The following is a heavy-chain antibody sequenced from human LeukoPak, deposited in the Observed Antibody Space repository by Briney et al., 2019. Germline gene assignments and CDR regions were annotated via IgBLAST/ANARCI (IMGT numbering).Heavy chain of an antibody. CDR1: GASISTYY. D-gene: IGHD6-13*01. J-gene: IGHJ4*02. V-gene: IGHV4-59*13. CDR3: ARGTIAVAGPHFDY. CDR2: VYYSGGT. Sequence: PSETLSLTCTVTGASISTYYWSWIRQPPGKGLEWIGYVYYSGGTNYNPSLKSRVTISVDPSKNQFSLKLSSVTAADTAAYFCARGTIAVAGPHFDYWGQGTLVTVSS.